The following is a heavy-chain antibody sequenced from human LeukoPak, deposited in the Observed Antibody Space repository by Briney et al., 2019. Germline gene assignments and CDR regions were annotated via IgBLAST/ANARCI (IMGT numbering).Heavy chain of an antibody. D-gene: IGHD1-26*01. CDR3: ARDCSGSSLNWFDP. J-gene: IGHJ5*02. Sequence: SETLSLTCTVSGGSISSYYWSWIRQPPGKGLEWIGYIYYSGSTNYNPSLKSRVTISVDTSKNQFSLKLSSVTAADTAVYYCARDCSGSSLNWFDPWGQGTLVTVSS. CDR2: IYYSGST. CDR1: GGSISSYY. V-gene: IGHV4-59*08.